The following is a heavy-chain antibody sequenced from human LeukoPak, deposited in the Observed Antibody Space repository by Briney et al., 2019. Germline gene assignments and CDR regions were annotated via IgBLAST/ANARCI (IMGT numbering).Heavy chain of an antibody. V-gene: IGHV3-53*04. CDR2: IYSGGST. Sequence: GGSLRLSCAASGFTFSSYWMSWVRQAPGKGLEWVSVIYSGGSTYYADSVKGRFTISRHNSKNTLYLQMNSLRAEDTAVYYCATGPAFDIWGQGTMVTVSS. CDR3: ATGPAFDI. CDR1: GFTFSSYW. J-gene: IGHJ3*02.